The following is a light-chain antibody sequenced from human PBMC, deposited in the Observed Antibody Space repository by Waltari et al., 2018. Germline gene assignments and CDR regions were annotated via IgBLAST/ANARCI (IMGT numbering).Light chain of an antibody. J-gene: IGLJ3*02. CDR1: RPNIENKY. CDR3: GAWDSSLRIGV. V-gene: IGLV1-51*02. Sequence: QSVLTQPPSVSAAPGQKVTIPCSGSRPNIENKYVSWYQLLPGTAPNLLIYENNMRPSGIPDRFSGSKSGTSATLDITGLQTGDEANYYCGAWDSSLRIGVFGGGTKVTVL. CDR2: ENN.